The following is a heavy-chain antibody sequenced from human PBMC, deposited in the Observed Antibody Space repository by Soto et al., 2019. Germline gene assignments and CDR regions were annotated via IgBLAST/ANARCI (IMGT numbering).Heavy chain of an antibody. Sequence: PSQTLSLTCAISGDSVSSNSAAWNWIRLSPSRGLEWLARTYYRSRWYNDYAVSVRSRITVNPDTSKNQFSLQLTSVTPEDTAVYYCARHSLSPGPNWFDPWGQGTLVTVSS. J-gene: IGHJ5*02. CDR2: TYYRSRWYN. CDR3: ARHSLSPGPNWFDP. CDR1: GDSVSSNSAA. D-gene: IGHD3-10*01. V-gene: IGHV6-1*01.